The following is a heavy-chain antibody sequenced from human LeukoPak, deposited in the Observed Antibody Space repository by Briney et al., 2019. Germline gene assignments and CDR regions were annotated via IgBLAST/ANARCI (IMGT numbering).Heavy chain of an antibody. CDR1: GYTFTGYY. CDR2: INPNSGGT. CDR3: ARDADYVWGSFLNWFDP. D-gene: IGHD3-16*01. Sequence: EASVKVSCKASGYTFTGYYMHWVRQAPGQGLEWMGWINPNSGGTNYAQKFQGRVTMTRDTSISTAYMGLSRLRSDDTAVYYCARDADYVWGSFLNWFDPWGQGTLVTVSS. J-gene: IGHJ5*02. V-gene: IGHV1-2*02.